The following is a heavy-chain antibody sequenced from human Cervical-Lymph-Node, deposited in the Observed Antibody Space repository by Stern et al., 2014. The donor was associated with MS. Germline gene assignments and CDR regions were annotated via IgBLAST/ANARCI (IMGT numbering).Heavy chain of an antibody. Sequence: VQLVQSGAEVKKPGSSVKVSCQASGGTLISYPISWVRQAPGQGLEWLGGIMPVLGTENYAQKFQGRVTITADESTTTIYMELRSLKSEDTAVYYCARHLGSHESGWFDPWGQGTLVTVSS. J-gene: IGHJ5*02. D-gene: IGHD1-26*01. CDR1: GGTLISYP. CDR2: IMPVLGTE. CDR3: ARHLGSHESGWFDP. V-gene: IGHV1-69*01.